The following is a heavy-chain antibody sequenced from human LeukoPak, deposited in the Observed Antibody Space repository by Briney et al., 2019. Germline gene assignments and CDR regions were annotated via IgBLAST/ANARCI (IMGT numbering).Heavy chain of an antibody. D-gene: IGHD5-24*01. J-gene: IGHJ3*02. Sequence: SQTLSLTCTVSGGSISSGDYYWSWIRQPPGKGLEWIGYIYNSGRTDYNPSLKSRVNISGDTSKNQFPLKLSSVTAADTAVYYCARDPARDGYNWGAFDIWGQGTMVTVSS. CDR3: ARDPARDGYNWGAFDI. CDR2: IYNSGRT. V-gene: IGHV4-30-4*01. CDR1: GGSISSGDYY.